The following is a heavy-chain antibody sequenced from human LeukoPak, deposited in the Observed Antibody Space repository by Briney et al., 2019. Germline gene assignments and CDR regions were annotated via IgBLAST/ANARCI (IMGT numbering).Heavy chain of an antibody. Sequence: ASVKVSCKASGYTFTGYYMHWVRQAPGQGLEWMGWINPNSGGTNYAQKFQRRVTMTRDTSISIAYMELSRLRSDDTAVYYCAGGYSYGPGAFDIWGQGTMVTVSS. CDR3: AGGYSYGPGAFDI. CDR1: GYTFTGYY. J-gene: IGHJ3*02. CDR2: INPNSGGT. V-gene: IGHV1-2*02. D-gene: IGHD5-18*01.